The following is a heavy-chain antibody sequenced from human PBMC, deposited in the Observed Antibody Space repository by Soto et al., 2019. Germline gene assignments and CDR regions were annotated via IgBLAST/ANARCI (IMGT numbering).Heavy chain of an antibody. CDR1: GFNFSSYA. CDR3: ATAPPGGYSYGNDDY. CDR2: ISGSGGST. D-gene: IGHD5-18*01. V-gene: IGHV3-23*01. Sequence: EVQLLESGGGLVQPGGSLRLSCAASGFNFSSYAMSWVRQAPGKGLEWVSAISGSGGSTYYADSVKGRFTISRDNSKNTLYLQMNSLRAEDTAVYYCATAPPGGYSYGNDDYWGQGTLVTVSS. J-gene: IGHJ4*02.